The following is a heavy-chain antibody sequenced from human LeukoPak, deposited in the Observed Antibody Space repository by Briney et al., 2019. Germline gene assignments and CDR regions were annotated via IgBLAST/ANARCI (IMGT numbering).Heavy chain of an antibody. J-gene: IGHJ6*02. D-gene: IGHD6-19*01. CDR2: IYHSGST. Sequence: PSETLSLTCAVYGGSFSGYYWGWIRQPPGKGLEWIGSIYHSGSTYYNPSLKSRVTISVDTSKNQFSLKLSSVTAADTAVYYCARVKAVTGYSSGWYYYGMDVWGQGTTVTVSS. CDR1: GGSFSGYY. CDR3: ARVKAVTGYSSGWYYYGMDV. V-gene: IGHV4-34*01.